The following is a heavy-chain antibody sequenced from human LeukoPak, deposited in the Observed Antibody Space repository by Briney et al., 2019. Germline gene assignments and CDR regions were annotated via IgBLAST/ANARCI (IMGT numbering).Heavy chain of an antibody. D-gene: IGHD3-10*01. Sequence: GGSLRLSCAASGFIFSDYYMSWIRQAPGKGLEWVSYISSSGSTIYYADSVKGRFTISRDNAKNSLYLQMNSLRAEDTAVYYCARISSITTYWGAFDIWGQGTMVTVSS. V-gene: IGHV3-11*04. J-gene: IGHJ3*02. CDR3: ARISSITTYWGAFDI. CDR1: GFIFSDYY. CDR2: ISSSGSTI.